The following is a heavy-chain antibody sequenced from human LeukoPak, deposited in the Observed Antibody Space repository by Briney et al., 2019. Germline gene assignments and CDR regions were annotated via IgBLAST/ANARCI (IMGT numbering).Heavy chain of an antibody. CDR3: AKSDSRTITMTVVVITGFDY. J-gene: IGHJ4*02. Sequence: GGSLRLSCAASGFTFSSYAMSWVRQAPGKGLEWVSAISGSGGSTYYADSVKGRFTISRDNSKNTLYLQMNSLRAEDTAVYYCAKSDSRTITMTVVVITGFDYWGQGTLVTVSS. D-gene: IGHD3-22*01. CDR1: GFTFSSYA. CDR2: ISGSGGST. V-gene: IGHV3-23*01.